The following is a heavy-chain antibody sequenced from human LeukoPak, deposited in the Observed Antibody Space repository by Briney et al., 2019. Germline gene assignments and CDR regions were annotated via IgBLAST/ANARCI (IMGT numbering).Heavy chain of an antibody. CDR1: GGSISSYY. V-gene: IGHV4-59*01. D-gene: IGHD6-13*01. CDR2: IYYSGST. Sequence: SETLSLTCTVSGGSISSYYWSWIRQPPGKGLEWIGYIYYSGSTNYNPSLKSRVTISVDTSKNQFSLKLSSVTAADTAVYYCARSPRIAAAGTDPFDYWGQGTLVTVSS. J-gene: IGHJ4*02. CDR3: ARSPRIAAAGTDPFDY.